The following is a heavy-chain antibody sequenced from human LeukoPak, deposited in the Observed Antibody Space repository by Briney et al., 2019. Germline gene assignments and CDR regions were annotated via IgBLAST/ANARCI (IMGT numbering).Heavy chain of an antibody. D-gene: IGHD7-27*01. Sequence: GGSLRLSCAASGFTFSSYSMNWVRQAPGKGLEWVSHITSSARSISYADSVMGRFTISRDNVKNSLYLQMNSLRAEDTALYYCARVRGTWGDFDWWGQGTLVTVSS. J-gene: IGHJ4*02. CDR3: ARVRGTWGDFDW. CDR2: ITSSARSI. CDR1: GFTFSSYS. V-gene: IGHV3-48*04.